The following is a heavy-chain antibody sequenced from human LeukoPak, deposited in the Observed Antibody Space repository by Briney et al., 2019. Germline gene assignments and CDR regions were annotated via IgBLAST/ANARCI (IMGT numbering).Heavy chain of an antibody. CDR1: GFTFSSYA. Sequence: GGSPRLSCAASGFTFSSYAMSWVRQAPGKGLEWVSAIIGSGSSTYYADSVKGRFTISRDNSKNTLFLQMNSLRAEDTAVYYCAKDRAQQLVLDFWGQGTLVTVSS. J-gene: IGHJ4*02. CDR2: IIGSGSST. CDR3: AKDRAQQLVLDF. D-gene: IGHD6-13*01. V-gene: IGHV3-23*01.